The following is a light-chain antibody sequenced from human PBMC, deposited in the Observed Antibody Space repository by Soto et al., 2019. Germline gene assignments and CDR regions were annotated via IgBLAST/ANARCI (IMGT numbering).Light chain of an antibody. CDR3: CSYAGYSTFV. CDR2: EGT. V-gene: IGLV2-23*01. CDR1: SSDIGNYNL. J-gene: IGLJ1*01. Sequence: QSVLTQTASVSGSPGQSITISCTGTSSDIGNYNLVSWYQHYPGKAPKLIIYEGTKRPSGVSNRFSGSKSGSTASLTISGLLAEDEADYYCCSYAGYSTFVFGVGTKLTVL.